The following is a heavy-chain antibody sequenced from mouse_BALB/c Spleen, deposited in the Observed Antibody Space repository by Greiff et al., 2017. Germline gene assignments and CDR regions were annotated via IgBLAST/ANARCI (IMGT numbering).Heavy chain of an antibody. Sequence: VQLQQSGPGLVQPSQSLSITCTVSGFSLTSYGVHWVRQSPGKGLGWLGVIWSGGSTDYNAAFISRLSISKDNSKSQVFFKMNSLQANDTAIYYCATEDDYEAWFAYWGQGTLVTVSA. D-gene: IGHD2-4*01. J-gene: IGHJ3*01. CDR2: IWSGGST. CDR3: ATEDDYEAWFAY. CDR1: GFSLTSYG. V-gene: IGHV2-2*02.